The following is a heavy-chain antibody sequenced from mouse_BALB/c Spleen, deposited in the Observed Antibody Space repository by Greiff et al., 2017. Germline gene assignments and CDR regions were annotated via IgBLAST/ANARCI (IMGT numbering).Heavy chain of an antibody. CDR1: GFTFSSYG. J-gene: IGHJ4*01. CDR2: INSNGGST. V-gene: IGHV5-6-3*01. CDR3: ARSERYAMDY. Sequence: EVQGVESGGGLVQPGGSLKLSCAASGFTFSSYGMSWVRQTPDKRLELVATINSNGGSTYYPDSVKGRFTISRDNAKNTLYLQMSSLKSEDTAMYYCARSERYAMDYWGQGTSITVSS.